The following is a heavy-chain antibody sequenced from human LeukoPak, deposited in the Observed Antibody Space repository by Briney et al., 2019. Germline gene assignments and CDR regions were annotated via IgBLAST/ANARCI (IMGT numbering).Heavy chain of an antibody. J-gene: IGHJ4*02. Sequence: ASVKVSCTTSGYTFINYAINWGRQAPGQRPEWMGWINAGNGNTKYSQKFQGRVTITRDTSASTAYMELSSLRSEDTAVYYCARGPRAAADDYWGQGTLVTVSS. CDR1: GYTFINYA. V-gene: IGHV1-3*01. CDR2: INAGNGNT. D-gene: IGHD6-13*01. CDR3: ARGPRAAADDY.